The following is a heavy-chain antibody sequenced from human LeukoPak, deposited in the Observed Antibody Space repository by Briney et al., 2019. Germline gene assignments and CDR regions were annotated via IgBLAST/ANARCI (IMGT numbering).Heavy chain of an antibody. D-gene: IGHD2-2*01. Sequence: GGSLRLSCEASGFTFRSYNMNWVRQAPGKGLELVSSITASSSYIYYADSVKGRFTISRDNAKNSLYLQMNRLRAEDTAVYYCLRGSPDPLFTYQSYYYLDVWGKGTTVTVSS. CDR1: GFTFRSYN. CDR2: ITASSSYI. CDR3: LRGSPDPLFTYQSYYYLDV. J-gene: IGHJ6*03. V-gene: IGHV3-21*01.